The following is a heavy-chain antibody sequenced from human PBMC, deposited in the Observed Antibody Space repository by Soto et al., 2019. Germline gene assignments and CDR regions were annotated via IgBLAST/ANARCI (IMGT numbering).Heavy chain of an antibody. CDR2: VHHSWGS. D-gene: IGHD3-10*01. J-gene: IGHJ6*02. CDR3: ARQGFGPLHGLVDV. CDR1: GGSINSYY. Sequence: QVQLQESGPGLVKPSETLSLSCTVSGGSINSYYWSWIRQSPGKRMEWIGYVHHSWGSSYNPSLQXXVXISLDTPKSQFSLKVTSVTATDTAVYYCARQGFGPLHGLVDVWGQGTTVTVSS. V-gene: IGHV4-59*08.